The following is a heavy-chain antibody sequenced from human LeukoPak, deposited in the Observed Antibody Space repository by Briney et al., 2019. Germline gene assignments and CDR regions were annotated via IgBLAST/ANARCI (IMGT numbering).Heavy chain of an antibody. V-gene: IGHV4-59*01. CDR3: ARGQWRELNNWFDP. CDR1: GGSISSYY. CDR2: IYYSGST. Sequence: SETLSLTCTVSGGSISSYYWSWIRKPPGKGLERIGYIYYSGSTNYNPSLKSRVTISVDTSKNKFYLKLSSVTAADTAVYYCARGQWRELNNWFDPWGQGTLVTVSS. D-gene: IGHD3-10*01. J-gene: IGHJ5*02.